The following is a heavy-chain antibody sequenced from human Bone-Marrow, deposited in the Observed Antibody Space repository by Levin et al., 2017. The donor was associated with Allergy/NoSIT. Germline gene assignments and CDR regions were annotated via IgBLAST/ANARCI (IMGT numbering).Heavy chain of an antibody. Sequence: ASVKVSCKATGYTFSSYGFSWVRQAPGQGLEWVGWISAYNGNTNYAQKLQDRVTLTTDKATSTANMELRSLRSDDSAVYYCARDRHRGVNWGSDAFDFWGQGTMVTVSS. J-gene: IGHJ3*01. V-gene: IGHV1-18*01. CDR3: ARDRHRGVNWGSDAFDF. CDR1: GYTFSSYG. CDR2: ISAYNGNT. D-gene: IGHD3-10*01.